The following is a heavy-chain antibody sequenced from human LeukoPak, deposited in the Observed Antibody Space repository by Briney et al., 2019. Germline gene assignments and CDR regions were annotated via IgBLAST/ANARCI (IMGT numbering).Heavy chain of an antibody. CDR1: GGSFSSYY. D-gene: IGHD3-10*01. J-gene: IGHJ4*02. V-gene: IGHV4-59*01. Sequence: SETLSLTCTVSGGSFSSYYWNWIRQPPGKGLEWMGYIYYSGSTNCNPSLKSRVTISVDTSKNQFSLKLSSVTAADTAVYYCAKDRYGSGSYPFDYWGQGTLVTVSS. CDR3: AKDRYGSGSYPFDY. CDR2: IYYSGST.